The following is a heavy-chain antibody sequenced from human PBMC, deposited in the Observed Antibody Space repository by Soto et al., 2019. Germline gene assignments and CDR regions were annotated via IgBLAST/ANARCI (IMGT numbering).Heavy chain of an antibody. CDR2: IYYSGST. D-gene: IGHD3-10*01. CDR1: GGSISSGGYY. J-gene: IGHJ4*02. Sequence: SETLSLTCTVSGGSISSGGYYWSWIRQHPGKGLEWIGYIYYSGSTYYNPSLKSRVTISVDTSKNQFSLKLSSVTAADTAVYYCAREILWFGELGAFDYWGQGTLVTVSS. CDR3: AREILWFGELGAFDY. V-gene: IGHV4-31*03.